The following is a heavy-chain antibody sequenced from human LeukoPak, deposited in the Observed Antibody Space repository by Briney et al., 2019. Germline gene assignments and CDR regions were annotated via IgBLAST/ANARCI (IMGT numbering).Heavy chain of an antibody. V-gene: IGHV4-59*01. CDR2: IYYSGST. J-gene: IGHJ6*02. Sequence: SETLSLTCTVSGGSISSYYWSWIRQPPGKGLEWIGYIYYSGSTNYNPSLKSRVTISVDTSKNQFSLKLSSVTAADTAVYYCAREEGYSSGSNYYYYGMDAWGQGTTVTVSS. CDR3: AREEGYSSGSNYYYYGMDA. D-gene: IGHD6-19*01. CDR1: GGSISSYY.